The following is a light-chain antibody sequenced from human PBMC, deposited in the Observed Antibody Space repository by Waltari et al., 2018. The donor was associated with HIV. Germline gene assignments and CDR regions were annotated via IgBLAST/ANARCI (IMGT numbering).Light chain of an antibody. CDR1: RSNIGDNF. J-gene: IGLJ3*02. V-gene: IGLV1-47*02. CDR2: SND. Sequence: QSVLTQPPSASGTAGQRVTISCSGSRSNIGDNFVYWFHQLPGTAPKLLIYSNDQRHSGFPDRFSGSKSGTSASLAISGLRSEDEADYYWAAWDYRRHWVFGGGTILTVL. CDR3: AAWDYRRHWV.